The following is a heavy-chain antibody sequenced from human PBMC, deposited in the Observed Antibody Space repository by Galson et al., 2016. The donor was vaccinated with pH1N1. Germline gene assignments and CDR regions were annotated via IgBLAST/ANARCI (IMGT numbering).Heavy chain of an antibody. J-gene: IGHJ3*01. CDR1: GDSVSRNTAA. CDR2: TYFRTKWYK. Sequence: CAISGDSVSRNTAAWHWIRPSPSRGLEWLGRTYFRTKWYKDYAVSLRSRISIIPDTSENQLSLRLNSVTPEDTAVYYCARGTAAGTAFDFWGQGTLVTVSS. D-gene: IGHD6-13*01. CDR3: ARGTAAGTAFDF. V-gene: IGHV6-1*01.